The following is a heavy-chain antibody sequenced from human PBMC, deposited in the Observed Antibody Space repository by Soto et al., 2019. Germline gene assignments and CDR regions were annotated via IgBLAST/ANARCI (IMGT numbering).Heavy chain of an antibody. V-gene: IGHV3-21*01. CDR1: GFTFSSYS. Sequence: GGSLRLSCAASGFTFSSYSMNWVRQAPGKGLEWVSSISSSSSYIYYADSVKGRFTISRDNAKNSLYLQMNSLRAEDTAVYYCARDGYYDSSGYPGLDVWGQGTTVTVSS. D-gene: IGHD3-22*01. J-gene: IGHJ6*02. CDR2: ISSSSSYI. CDR3: ARDGYYDSSGYPGLDV.